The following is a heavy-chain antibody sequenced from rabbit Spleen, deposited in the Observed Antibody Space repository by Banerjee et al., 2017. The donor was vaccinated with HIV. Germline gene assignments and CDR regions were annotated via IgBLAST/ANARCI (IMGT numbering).Heavy chain of an antibody. Sequence: QSLEESGGGLVKPGASLTLTCKASGFSFSGGYFMCWVRQAPGKGLEWIGCIYAGNSGDTYYASWAKGRFTISKTSSTTVTLQMTSLTAADTATYFCARDGSSYYTFELWGQGTLVTVS. D-gene: IGHD8-1*01. V-gene: IGHV1S40*01. CDR1: GFSFSGGYF. CDR3: ARDGSSYYTFEL. J-gene: IGHJ4*01. CDR2: IYAGNSGDT.